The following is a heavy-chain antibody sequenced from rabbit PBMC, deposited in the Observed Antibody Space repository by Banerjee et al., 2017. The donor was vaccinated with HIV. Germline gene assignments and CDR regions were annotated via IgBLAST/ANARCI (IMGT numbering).Heavy chain of an antibody. V-gene: IGHV1S47*01. Sequence: QEQLKETGGGLVQPGGSLTLSCKASGFDFSNYGVSWVRQAPGKGLEWIGYIEPIFGNTYYANWVNGRFTISSHNAQNTLYLQLNSLTAADTATYFCVRGASTSGYYNLWGPGTLVTVS. D-gene: IGHD1-1*01. J-gene: IGHJ4*01. CDR2: IEPIFGNT. CDR1: GFDFSNYG. CDR3: VRGASTSGYYNL.